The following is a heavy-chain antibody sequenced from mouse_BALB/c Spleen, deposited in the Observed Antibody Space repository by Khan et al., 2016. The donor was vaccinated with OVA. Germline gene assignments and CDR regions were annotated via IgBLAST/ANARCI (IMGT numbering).Heavy chain of an antibody. Sequence: QVQLQQSGAELARPGASVKLSCKASGYTFTDYYINWVKQRPGQGLEWIGEISPGSGDTYYNERFKGKATLTADKSSRTAYMQLSSLTSEASAVDCCARRNYFGYTFAYWGQGTLVTVSA. CDR2: ISPGSGDT. J-gene: IGHJ3*01. CDR1: GYTFTDYY. D-gene: IGHD1-2*01. CDR3: ARRNYFGYTFAY. V-gene: IGHV1-77*01.